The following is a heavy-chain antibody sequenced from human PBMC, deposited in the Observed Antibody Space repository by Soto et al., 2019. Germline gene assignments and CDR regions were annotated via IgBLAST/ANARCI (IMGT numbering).Heavy chain of an antibody. CDR2: IDPIGST. D-gene: IGHD5-12*01. J-gene: IGHJ4*02. CDR3: VRGRSYSVYDF. Sequence: SETLSLTSTVAGGSISGHAWIWVRQPAVRGLECIGHIDPIGSTSYNPSLRSRVTMSLDTSNNQIFLNLTSVNAEDTAVFYCVRGRSYSVYDFWGPGPLVTVSS. CDR1: GGSISGHA. V-gene: IGHV4-4*07.